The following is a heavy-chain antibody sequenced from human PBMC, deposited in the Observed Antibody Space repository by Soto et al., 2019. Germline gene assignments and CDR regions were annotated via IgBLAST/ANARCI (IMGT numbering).Heavy chain of an antibody. J-gene: IGHJ6*02. Sequence: GGSLRLSCAASGFTFSDYYMSWIRQAPGKGLEWVSYVSSGGGSIYYADSVKGRFTISRDNAKNSLYLQMNSLRAEDTAVYYCASVRGGYYYAMDVWGQGTTVTVSS. V-gene: IGHV3-11*01. CDR2: VSSGGGSI. CDR3: ASVRGGYYYAMDV. D-gene: IGHD3-10*02. CDR1: GFTFSDYY.